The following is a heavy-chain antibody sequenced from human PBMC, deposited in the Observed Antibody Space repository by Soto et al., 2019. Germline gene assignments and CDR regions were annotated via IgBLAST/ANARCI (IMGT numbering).Heavy chain of an antibody. Sequence: GESLKISFQWSGYTFSNFWIGWVRQLPGQGLEWMGIIYPGDHETRYSPSFLGKVTISAETSINTAYLQWSSLEASDSAFYFCARSPRSSPYFDFWGQGALVTVSS. CDR2: IYPGDHET. J-gene: IGHJ4*02. CDR1: GYTFSNFW. V-gene: IGHV5-51*01. CDR3: ARSPRSSPYFDF. D-gene: IGHD6-13*01.